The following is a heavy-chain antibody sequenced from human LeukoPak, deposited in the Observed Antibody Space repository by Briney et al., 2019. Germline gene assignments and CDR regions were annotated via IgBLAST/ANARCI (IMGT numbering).Heavy chain of an antibody. CDR1: GYTFTSYY. Sequence: GASVKVSCKASGYTFTSYYMHWVRQAPGQGLEWMGIINPSGGRTTYAQKFQGRVTMTRDTSTSTVYMELSSLRAEDTAVYYCARGPLAAHYPDYYYYYYYMDVWGKGTTVTVSS. D-gene: IGHD6-13*01. V-gene: IGHV1-46*01. CDR3: ARGPLAAHYPDYYYYYYYMDV. J-gene: IGHJ6*03. CDR2: INPSGGRT.